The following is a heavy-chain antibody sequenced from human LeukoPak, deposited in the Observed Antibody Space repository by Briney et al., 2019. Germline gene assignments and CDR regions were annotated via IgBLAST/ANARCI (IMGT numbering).Heavy chain of an antibody. Sequence: GGSLRLSCAASGFSFSRSSMGWVRQAPGKGLEWVSSITASSTYIYYADSVKGLFTISRDNVEKSVYLQMNSLRAEDTAVYYCAREYYYDENAGNYWGQGTLVTVSS. CDR3: AREYYYDENAGNY. CDR2: ITASSTYI. D-gene: IGHD3-22*01. CDR1: GFSFSRSS. J-gene: IGHJ4*02. V-gene: IGHV3-21*01.